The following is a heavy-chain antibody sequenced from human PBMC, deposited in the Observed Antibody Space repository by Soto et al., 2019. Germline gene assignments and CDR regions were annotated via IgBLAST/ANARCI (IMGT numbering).Heavy chain of an antibody. D-gene: IGHD5-12*01. CDR2: IIPIFGTA. V-gene: IGHV1-69*13. CDR1: GGTFSSYA. J-gene: IGHJ6*02. Sequence: SVKVSCKASGGTFSSYAISWVRQAPGQGLEWMGGIIPIFGTANYAQKFQGRVTITADESTSTAYMELSSLRSEDTAVYYCASPIVATITYYYYGMDVWGQGTTVTVSS. CDR3: ASPIVATITYYYYGMDV.